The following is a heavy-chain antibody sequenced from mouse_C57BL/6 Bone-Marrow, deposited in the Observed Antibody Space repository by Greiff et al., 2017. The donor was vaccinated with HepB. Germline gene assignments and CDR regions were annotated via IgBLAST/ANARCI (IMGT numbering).Heavy chain of an antibody. D-gene: IGHD1-1*01. CDR3: ARGGTTVVAHWYFDV. Sequence: VQLQQSGAELVRPGASVKISCKASGYAFSSYWMNWVKQRPGKGLEWIGQIYPGDGDTNYNGKFKGKATLTSDKSSSTAYMQLSSLTSEDSAVYFCARGGTTVVAHWYFDVWGTGTTVTVSS. J-gene: IGHJ1*03. V-gene: IGHV1-80*01. CDR1: GYAFSSYW. CDR2: IYPGDGDT.